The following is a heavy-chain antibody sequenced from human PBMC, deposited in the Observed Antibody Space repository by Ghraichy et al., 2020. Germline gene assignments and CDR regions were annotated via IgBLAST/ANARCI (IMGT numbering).Heavy chain of an antibody. CDR1: GGSISSSSYY. J-gene: IGHJ4*02. D-gene: IGHD1-14*01. CDR2: IYYSGST. Sequence: SETLSLTCTVSGGSISSSSYYWGWIRQPPGKGLEWIGSIYYSGSTYYNPSLKSRVTISVDTSKNQFSLKLSSVTAADTAVYYCARRWGNQPPDYWGQGTLVTVSS. CDR3: ARRWGNQPPDY. V-gene: IGHV4-39*01.